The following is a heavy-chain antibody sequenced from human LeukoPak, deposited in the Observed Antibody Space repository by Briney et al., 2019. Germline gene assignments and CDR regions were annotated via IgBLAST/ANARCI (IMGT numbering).Heavy chain of an antibody. V-gene: IGHV4-59*01. Sequence: SETLSLTCTVSGGSISSYYWSWIRQPPGKGLEWIGYIYYSGSTNYNPSLKSRVTISVDTSKNQFSLKLSSVTAADTAVYYCARESEIRYSSGQFDYWGQGTLVTVSS. D-gene: IGHD6-19*01. CDR2: IYYSGST. J-gene: IGHJ4*02. CDR1: GGSISSYY. CDR3: ARESEIRYSSGQFDY.